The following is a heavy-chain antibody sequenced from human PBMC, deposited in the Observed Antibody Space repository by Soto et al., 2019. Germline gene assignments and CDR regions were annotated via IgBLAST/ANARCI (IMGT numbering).Heavy chain of an antibody. V-gene: IGHV3-48*02. Sequence: EVQLVESGGDLVQPGGSLRLSCAASGFTFSSYSINWVRQAPGKGLEWVSYIATTSSTIYYADSVKGRFTISRDNAKNSLYLQMNSRRDEDTAVYYCARVRDYYGMDVWGQGTTVTVSS. CDR2: IATTSSTI. CDR3: ARVRDYYGMDV. CDR1: GFTFSSYS. J-gene: IGHJ6*02.